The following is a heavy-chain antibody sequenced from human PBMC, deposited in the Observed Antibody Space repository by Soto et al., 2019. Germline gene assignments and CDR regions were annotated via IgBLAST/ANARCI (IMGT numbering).Heavy chain of an antibody. CDR1: GGTFSSYA. D-gene: IGHD6-13*01. CDR3: ARERSAGTGWFDP. J-gene: IGHJ5*02. V-gene: IGHV1-69*13. Sequence: SVKVSCKASGGTFSSYAISWVRQAPGQGLEWMGGIIPIFGTADYAQKFQGRVTITADESTSTAYMELSSLRSDDTAVYYCARERSAGTGWFDPWGQGTLVTVSS. CDR2: IIPIFGTA.